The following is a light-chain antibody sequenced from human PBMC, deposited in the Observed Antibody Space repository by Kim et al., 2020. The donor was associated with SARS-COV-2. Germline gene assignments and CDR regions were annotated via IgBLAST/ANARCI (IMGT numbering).Light chain of an antibody. Sequence: IQLTQSPSSLSASVGDRVTISCRTSQGISGYLAWFQQQPGKGPKPLIYAASTLQGGVPSRFSGSGSGTEFTLTISSLQPEDFATYYCQQLNSYPPTFGQGTKLEI. CDR2: AAS. V-gene: IGKV1-9*01. J-gene: IGKJ2*01. CDR1: QGISGY. CDR3: QQLNSYPPT.